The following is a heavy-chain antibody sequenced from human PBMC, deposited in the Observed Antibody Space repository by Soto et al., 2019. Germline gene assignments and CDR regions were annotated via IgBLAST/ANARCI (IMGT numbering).Heavy chain of an antibody. D-gene: IGHD2-2*01. CDR2: INHSGST. J-gene: IGHJ5*02. CDR3: ARLGCWSTSCSENWFDP. V-gene: IGHV4-34*01. CDR1: GGSFSGYY. Sequence: PSETLSLTCAVYGGSFSGYYWSWIRQPPGKGLEWIGEINHSGSTNYNPSLKSRVTISVDTSKNQFSLKLSSVTAADTAVYYCARLGCWSTSCSENWFDPWGQGTLVTVSS.